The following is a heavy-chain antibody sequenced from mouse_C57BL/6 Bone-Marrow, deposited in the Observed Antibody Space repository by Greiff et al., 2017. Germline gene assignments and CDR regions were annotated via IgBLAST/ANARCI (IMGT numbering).Heavy chain of an antibody. Sequence: QVQLQQPGAELVKPGASVKLSCKASGYTFTSYWMHWVKQRPGQGLEWIGMIHPNSGSTNYNEKFKSKATLTVDKSSSTAYMQLSSLTSEDSAVYYCAGYYGDYAMDYWGQGTSVTVSS. CDR1: GYTFTSYW. J-gene: IGHJ4*01. D-gene: IGHD1-1*01. CDR2: IHPNSGST. CDR3: AGYYGDYAMDY. V-gene: IGHV1-64*01.